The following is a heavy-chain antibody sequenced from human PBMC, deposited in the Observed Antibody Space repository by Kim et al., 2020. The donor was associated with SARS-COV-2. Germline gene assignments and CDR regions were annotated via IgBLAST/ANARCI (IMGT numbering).Heavy chain of an antibody. CDR1: GGSFSGYY. CDR3: ARGRRGYAAEVGY. CDR2: INHSGST. J-gene: IGHJ4*02. Sequence: SETLSLTCAVYGGSFSGYYWSWIRQPPGKGLEWIGEINHSGSTNYNPSLKSRVTISVDTSKNQFSLKLSSVTAADTAVYYCARGRRGYAAEVGYWGQGTLVTVSS. V-gene: IGHV4-34*01. D-gene: IGHD2-2*01.